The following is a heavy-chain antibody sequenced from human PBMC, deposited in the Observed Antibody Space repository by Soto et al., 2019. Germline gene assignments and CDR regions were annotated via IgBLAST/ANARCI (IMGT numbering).Heavy chain of an antibody. Sequence: GGSLRLSCAASGFTFSSYAMSWVRQAPGKGLEWVSAISGSGGSTYYADSVKGRFTISRDNSKNTLYLQMNSLRAEDTAVYYCAKGSEAARTYYYYYYMDVWGKGTTVTVSS. J-gene: IGHJ6*03. CDR1: GFTFSSYA. V-gene: IGHV3-23*01. CDR3: AKGSEAARTYYYYYYMDV. CDR2: ISGSGGST. D-gene: IGHD6-6*01.